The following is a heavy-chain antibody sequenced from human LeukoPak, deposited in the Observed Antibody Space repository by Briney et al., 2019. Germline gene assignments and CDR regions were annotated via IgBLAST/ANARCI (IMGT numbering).Heavy chain of an antibody. CDR1: GYTFTNYG. J-gene: IGHJ4*02. V-gene: IGHV1-18*01. CDR3: ARYSYGLYYFDS. Sequence: GASVKVSCKASGYTFTNYGISWVRQAPGQGLEWMGWISDYNGITSYAQTFQGRVTMTTDTSTSTAYMELRSPRSDDTGVYYCARYSYGLYYFDSWGQGTLVTVSS. CDR2: ISDYNGIT. D-gene: IGHD5-18*01.